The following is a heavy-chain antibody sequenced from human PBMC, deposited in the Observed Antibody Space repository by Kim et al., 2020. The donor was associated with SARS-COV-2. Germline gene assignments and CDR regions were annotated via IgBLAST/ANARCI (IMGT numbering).Heavy chain of an antibody. CDR3: ARVGDSGWYSTLRRESRFAFDY. J-gene: IGHJ4*02. Sequence: GESLKISCKGSGYSFTSYWIGWVRQMPGKGLEWMGIIYPGDSDTRYSPSFQGQVTISADKSISTAYLQWSSLKASDTAMYYCARVGDSGWYSTLRRESRFAFDYWGQGTLVTVSS. D-gene: IGHD6-19*01. CDR2: IYPGDSDT. CDR1: GYSFTSYW. V-gene: IGHV5-51*01.